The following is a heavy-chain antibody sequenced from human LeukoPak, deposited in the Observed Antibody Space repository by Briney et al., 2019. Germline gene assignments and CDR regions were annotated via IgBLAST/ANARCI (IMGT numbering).Heavy chain of an antibody. CDR1: GFTVSSNY. D-gene: IGHD6-13*01. CDR2: IYSGGST. CDR3: ARFIAAAGFDY. Sequence: GGSLRLSYAASGFTVSSNYMSWVRQAPGKGLEWVSVIYSGGSTYYADSVKGRFTISRDNSKNTLYLQMNSLRAEDTAVYYCARFIAAAGFDYWGQGTLVTVSS. J-gene: IGHJ4*02. V-gene: IGHV3-66*01.